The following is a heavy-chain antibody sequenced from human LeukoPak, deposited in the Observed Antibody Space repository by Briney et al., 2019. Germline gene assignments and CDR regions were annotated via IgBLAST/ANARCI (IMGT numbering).Heavy chain of an antibody. CDR3: VRGTGY. CDR2: ISSNGDNT. J-gene: IGHJ4*02. Sequence: GGSQGLSCSVSGFTFSTYVMHWVRQAPGKGLEYVSAISSNGDNTYYADSVKGRFTISRDNSKNTLYLQMSSLRADDTAVYYCVRGTGYWGQGTLVTVSS. CDR1: GFTFSTYV. V-gene: IGHV3-64D*06.